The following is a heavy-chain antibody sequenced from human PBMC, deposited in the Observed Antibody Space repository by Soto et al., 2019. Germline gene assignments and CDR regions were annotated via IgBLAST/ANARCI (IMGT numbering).Heavy chain of an antibody. V-gene: IGHV1-69*01. J-gene: IGHJ4*02. CDR1: GGTFTNYD. CDR2: IIPLFGSP. D-gene: IGHD3-16*02. Sequence: QVQLVQSGTEVQKPGSSVKLSCKTSGGTFTNYDISWVRQAPGQGLEWMGGIIPLFGSPHYSPKFEGRVTITADEVSATAQLELSSLRFDDTAVYFCAWTLAFCGGNCYRPNFDTWGQGTLVIVSS. CDR3: AWTLAFCGGNCYRPNFDT.